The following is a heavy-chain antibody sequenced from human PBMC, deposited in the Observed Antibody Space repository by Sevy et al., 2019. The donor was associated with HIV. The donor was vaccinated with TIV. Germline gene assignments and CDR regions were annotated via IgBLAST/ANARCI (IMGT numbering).Heavy chain of an antibody. D-gene: IGHD3-22*01. CDR3: AKDLDYFDSSAGPSSLIYNYYYGLED. V-gene: IGHV3-30*18. Sequence: GGSLRLSCAASGFTFSSFGMHWVRQAPGKGLELVSFISYDGSNKNYADSVKGRLTVSRDKPKNTLYLQMNSLRAEDTAVYYCAKDLDYFDSSAGPSSLIYNYYYGLEDWGPGTTVTVSS. CDR2: ISYDGSNK. J-gene: IGHJ6*02. CDR1: GFTFSSFG.